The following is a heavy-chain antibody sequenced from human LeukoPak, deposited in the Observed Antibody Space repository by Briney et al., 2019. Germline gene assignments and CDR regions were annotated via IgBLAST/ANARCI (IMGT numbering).Heavy chain of an antibody. Sequence: GGSLRLSCAASGFTFSTYSMNWVRQAPGKGLEWVSSISSSSSYIYYADSVKGRFTISRDNAKNSLYLQMNSLRAEDTAVYYCAREETYYYDSSGYVDYWGQGTLVTVSS. CDR2: ISSSSSYI. J-gene: IGHJ4*02. D-gene: IGHD3-22*01. CDR3: AREETYYYDSSGYVDY. V-gene: IGHV3-21*01. CDR1: GFTFSTYS.